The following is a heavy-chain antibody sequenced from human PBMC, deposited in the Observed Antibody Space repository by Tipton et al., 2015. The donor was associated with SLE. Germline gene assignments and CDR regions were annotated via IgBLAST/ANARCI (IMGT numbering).Heavy chain of an antibody. D-gene: IGHD2/OR15-2a*01. CDR3: ARGIVAAFYY. CDR1: GFTFNDQR. V-gene: IGHV3-21*01. CDR2: ISSGSLSM. Sequence: SLRLSRAASGFTFNDQRMTWVRQAPGKGLEWVSSISSGSLSMYYGDSVKGRFTISRDNSKNTLYLQMNSLRAEDTAVYYCARGIVAAFYYWGQGTLVTVSS. J-gene: IGHJ4*02.